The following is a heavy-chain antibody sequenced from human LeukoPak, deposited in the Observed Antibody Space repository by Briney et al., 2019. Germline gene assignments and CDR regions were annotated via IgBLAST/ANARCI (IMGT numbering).Heavy chain of an antibody. CDR2: ISGSGGST. J-gene: IGHJ3*02. CDR1: GFTFSSYA. Sequence: PGGSLRLSCAASGFTFSSYAMSWVRQAPGKGLEWVSAISGSGGSTYYADSVKGRFTISRDNSKNTLYLQMNSLRAEDTAVCYCAKDTPLMVYAIVGDAFDIWGQGTMVTVSS. V-gene: IGHV3-23*01. D-gene: IGHD2-8*01. CDR3: AKDTPLMVYAIVGDAFDI.